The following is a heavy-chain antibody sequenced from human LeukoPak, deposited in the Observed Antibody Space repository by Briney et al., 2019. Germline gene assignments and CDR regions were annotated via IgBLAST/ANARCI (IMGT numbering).Heavy chain of an antibody. J-gene: IGHJ5*02. CDR1: GLTFRSYA. V-gene: IGHV3-23*01. CDR3: AKRHSGGVLWFDP. Sequence: GGSLRLSCAASGLTFRSYAMSWVRQAPGKGLEWVSDINGSGGSTYYADSVKGRCTISRDNSKNTLHRQMNSLRAEDTAVYYCAKRHSGGVLWFDPWGQGTPVTVSS. D-gene: IGHD1-26*01. CDR2: INGSGGST.